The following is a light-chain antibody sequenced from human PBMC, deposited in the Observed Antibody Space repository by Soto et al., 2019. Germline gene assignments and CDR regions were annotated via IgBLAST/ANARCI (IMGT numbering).Light chain of an antibody. V-gene: IGKV3-15*01. Sequence: EIALNQSPCTLSLSHGERATLSCRASQSVSSSYLAWYQQKPGQAPRLLIYGASTRATGIPVRFSGSGSETEFTLTISSLQAEDSAVYFCQQYNNWTTWTFGQGTKV. CDR3: QQYNNWTTWT. CDR1: QSVSSSY. J-gene: IGKJ1*01. CDR2: GAS.